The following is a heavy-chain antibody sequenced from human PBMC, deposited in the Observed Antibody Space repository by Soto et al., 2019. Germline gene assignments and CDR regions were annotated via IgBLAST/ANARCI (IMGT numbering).Heavy chain of an antibody. CDR3: ARRKLSGLRFGSNFDY. D-gene: IGHD3-10*01. J-gene: IGHJ4*02. V-gene: IGHV3-21*01. CDR2: ISRSNSYI. CDR1: GFTFSNYT. Sequence: GGSLRLSCAGSGFTFSNYTMNWVRQAPGKGLEWVSSISRSNSYIKYADSVKGRFTVSRDNAKNSLYLQMNSLRAEDTAVYFCARRKLSGLRFGSNFDYRGRRTPVTDSS.